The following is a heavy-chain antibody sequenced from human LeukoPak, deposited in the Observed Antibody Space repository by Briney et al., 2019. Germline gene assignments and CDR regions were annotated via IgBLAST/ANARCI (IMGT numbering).Heavy chain of an antibody. Sequence: SETLSLTCTVSGGSISSYYWSWIRQPPGKGLGWIGYIYYSGSTNYNPSLKSRVTISVDTSKNQFSLKLSSVTAADTAVYYCARVRVLGGYSGYVDYWGQGTLVTVSS. CDR2: IYYSGST. V-gene: IGHV4-59*01. CDR1: GGSISSYY. D-gene: IGHD5-12*01. J-gene: IGHJ4*02. CDR3: ARVRVLGGYSGYVDY.